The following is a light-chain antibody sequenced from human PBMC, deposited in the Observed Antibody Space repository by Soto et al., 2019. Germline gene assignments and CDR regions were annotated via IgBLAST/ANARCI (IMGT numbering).Light chain of an antibody. V-gene: IGKV1-5*03. CDR3: QQYSSDWT. CDR2: KES. CDR1: QSISSW. Sequence: DIQMTQSPSTLSASVGDRVTITCRARQSISSWVAWYQQKPGKAPKLLLYKESTLESGVPSRFSGSGSGADFTLTISSVQPDDFATYYCQQYSSDWTFGQGTKVEVK. J-gene: IGKJ1*01.